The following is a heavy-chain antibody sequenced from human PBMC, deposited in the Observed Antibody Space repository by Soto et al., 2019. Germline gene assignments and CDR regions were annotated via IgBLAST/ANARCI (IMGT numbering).Heavy chain of an antibody. V-gene: IGHV3-30*18. CDR3: AKETTLYSSSWYLSGMDV. D-gene: IGHD6-13*01. CDR1: AFTFSSYG. J-gene: IGHJ6*02. Sequence: QVQLVESGGGVVQPGRSLRLSCAASAFTFSSYGMHWFRQAPGKGLEWVALISYDGDNKYYTESVRGRFTISRDNAKNTVYLQMNILRAEDTAVYFCAKETTLYSSSWYLSGMDVWGQGTTVIVSS. CDR2: ISYDGDNK.